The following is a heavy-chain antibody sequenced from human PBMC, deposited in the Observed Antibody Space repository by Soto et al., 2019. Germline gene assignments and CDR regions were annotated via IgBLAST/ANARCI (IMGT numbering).Heavy chain of an antibody. J-gene: IGHJ6*02. CDR1: GGSISSGGYS. CDR3: ASAGSLGYYYGMDV. CDR2: IYHSGST. V-gene: IGHV4-30-2*01. Sequence: SETLSLTCAVSGGSISSGGYSWSWIRQPPGKGLEWIGYIYHSGSTYYNPSLKSRVTISVDRSKNQFSLKLSSVTAADTAVYYCASAGSLGYYYGMDVWGQGTTVTVSS. D-gene: IGHD3-10*01.